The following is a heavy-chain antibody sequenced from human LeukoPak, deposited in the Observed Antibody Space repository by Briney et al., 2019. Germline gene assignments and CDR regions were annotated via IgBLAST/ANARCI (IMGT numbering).Heavy chain of an antibody. D-gene: IGHD2-8*01. Sequence: SETLSLTCTLSGGSISSSSYHWGWIRQPPGKGLEWIGTIFYTGSTYYNPSLKSRVTTSSDTSKNQFSLKLTSVTAADTAVYYCATRRRGVGFPPQWGQGTLVTVSS. J-gene: IGHJ4*02. CDR1: GGSISSSSYH. V-gene: IGHV4-39*07. CDR2: IFYTGST. CDR3: ATRRRGVGFPPQ.